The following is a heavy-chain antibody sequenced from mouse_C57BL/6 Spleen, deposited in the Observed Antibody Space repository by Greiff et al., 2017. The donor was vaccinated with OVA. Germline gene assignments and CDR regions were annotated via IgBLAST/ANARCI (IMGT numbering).Heavy chain of an antibody. V-gene: IGHV1-55*01. Sequence: QFQLQQPGAELVKPGASVKMSCKASGYPFTSYWITGVKQRPGQGPEWIGDIYPGSGSTNYNEKFKSKATLTVDTSSSTAYMQLSSLTSEDSAVYDCAREEGEGFAYWGQGTLVTVSA. CDR3: AREEGEGFAY. CDR2: IYPGSGST. J-gene: IGHJ3*01. CDR1: GYPFTSYW.